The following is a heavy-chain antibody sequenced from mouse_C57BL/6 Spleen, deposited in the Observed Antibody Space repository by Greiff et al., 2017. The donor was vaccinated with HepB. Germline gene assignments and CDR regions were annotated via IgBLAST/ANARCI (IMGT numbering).Heavy chain of an antibody. D-gene: IGHD1-3*01. CDR1: GYTFTSYW. CDR3: ARKSSSYYYAMDY. V-gene: IGHV1-69*01. CDR2: IDPSDSYT. Sequence: QVQLQQPGAELVMPGASVKLSCKASGYTFTSYWMHWVKQRPGQGLEWIGEIDPSDSYTNYNQKFKGKSTLTVDKSSSTAYMQLSSLTSEDSAVYYCARKSSSYYYAMDYWGQGTSVTVSS. J-gene: IGHJ4*01.